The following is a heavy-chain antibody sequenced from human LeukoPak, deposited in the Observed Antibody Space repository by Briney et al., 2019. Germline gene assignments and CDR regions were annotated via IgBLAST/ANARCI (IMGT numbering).Heavy chain of an antibody. Sequence: GGSLRLSCAASGFTFSSYAMHWVRQAPGKGLEWVTIISYDGTNKYYADSVKGRFTISRDNSKNTLFLQMNSLRAEDTAVYYCARPNYYDSRSWGFDIWGQGKMVTVSS. D-gene: IGHD3-22*01. V-gene: IGHV3-30*04. CDR2: ISYDGTNK. CDR3: ARPNYYDSRSWGFDI. J-gene: IGHJ3*02. CDR1: GFTFSSYA.